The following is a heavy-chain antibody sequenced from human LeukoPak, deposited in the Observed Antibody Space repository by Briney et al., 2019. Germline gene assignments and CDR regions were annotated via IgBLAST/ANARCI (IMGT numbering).Heavy chain of an antibody. Sequence: GGSLRLSCSGFGFIFSDCAIHWVRQASGKGLELVGRIDTRDKGSATAYAASVRGRCAISRDDSASTAYLQMTGLETEDTAVYFCTRDGGSWSHLDNWGQGALVTVSS. V-gene: IGHV3-73*01. D-gene: IGHD2-15*01. J-gene: IGHJ4*02. CDR3: TRDGGSWSHLDN. CDR1: GFIFSDCA. CDR2: IDTRDKGSAT.